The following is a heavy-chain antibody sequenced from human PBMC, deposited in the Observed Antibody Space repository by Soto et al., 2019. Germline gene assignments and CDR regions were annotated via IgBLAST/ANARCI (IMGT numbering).Heavy chain of an antibody. J-gene: IGHJ4*02. Sequence: ASVKVSCKASGYTFTSYGISWVRQAPGQGLEWMGWISAYNGDTNYAQKLQGRVTMTTDTPTNTAYMELRSLRSDDTAVYYCARGVAAVQVVDYWGQGTLVTVSS. CDR2: ISAYNGDT. CDR3: ARGVAAVQVVDY. V-gene: IGHV1-18*01. D-gene: IGHD6-13*01. CDR1: GYTFTSYG.